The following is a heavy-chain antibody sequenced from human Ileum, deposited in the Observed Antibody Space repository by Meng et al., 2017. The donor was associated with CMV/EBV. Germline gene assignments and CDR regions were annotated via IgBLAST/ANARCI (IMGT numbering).Heavy chain of an antibody. D-gene: IGHD1-26*01. CDR1: GFSFSTSE. J-gene: IGHJ6*02. CDR3: ARGLGYSRSTIYYYYTMDV. CDR2: IRSAGHTI. Sequence: GESLKISCAASGFSFSTSEMNWVRQAPGKGLEWVSYIRSAGHTINYADSVKGRFTISKDNDKNSLYLQMNSLRAEDTAVYYCARGLGYSRSTIYYYYTMDVWGQGTTVTVSS. V-gene: IGHV3-48*03.